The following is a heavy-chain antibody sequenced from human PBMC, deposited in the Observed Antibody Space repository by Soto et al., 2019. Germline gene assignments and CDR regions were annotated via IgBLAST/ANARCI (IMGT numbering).Heavy chain of an antibody. CDR3: ARGRITGTTWSWFDP. CDR2: INPNSGGT. Sequence: QVQLVQSGAEVKKPGASVKVSCKASGYTFTGYYMHWVRQAPGQGLEWMGWINPNSGGTNYAQKFQGRVTRTRDTSISTAYMELSRLRSDDTAVYYCARGRITGTTWSWFDPWGQGTLVTVSS. V-gene: IGHV1-2*02. CDR1: GYTFTGYY. D-gene: IGHD1-7*01. J-gene: IGHJ5*02.